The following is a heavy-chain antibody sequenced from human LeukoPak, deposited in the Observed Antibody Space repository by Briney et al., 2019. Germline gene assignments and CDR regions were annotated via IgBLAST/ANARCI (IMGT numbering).Heavy chain of an antibody. V-gene: IGHV3-74*01. CDR3: ASLVGGYYPPVEAFDI. CDR2: ISSDGSST. J-gene: IGHJ3*02. D-gene: IGHD3-3*01. Sequence: GGSLRLSCAASGXAFGSCWMHWVRQAPGKGLVWVSRISSDGSSTSYADSVKGRFTISRDNAKDTLALQMNSLRAENSAVYYCASLVGGYYPPVEAFDIWGQGTMVTVSS. CDR1: GXAFGSCW.